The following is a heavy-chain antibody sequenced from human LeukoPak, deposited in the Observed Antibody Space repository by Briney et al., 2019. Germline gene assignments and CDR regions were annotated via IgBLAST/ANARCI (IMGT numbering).Heavy chain of an antibody. CDR1: GFTVSSYG. CDR2: IRGSGSST. Sequence: PGGSLRLSCAASGFTVSSYGMTWVRQAPGKGLEWVSAIRGSGSSTYYADSVKGRFTISRDNSKNTLYLQMNSLKTEDTAVYYCTTVIAHAFDIWGQGTMVTVSS. D-gene: IGHD3-16*02. CDR3: TTVIAHAFDI. J-gene: IGHJ3*02. V-gene: IGHV3-23*01.